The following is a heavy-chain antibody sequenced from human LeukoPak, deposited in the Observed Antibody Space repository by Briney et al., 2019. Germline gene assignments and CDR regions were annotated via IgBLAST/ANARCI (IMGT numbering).Heavy chain of an antibody. J-gene: IGHJ6*03. CDR2: ISGSGGST. D-gene: IGHD5-12*01. V-gene: IGHV3-23*01. CDR3: AKQLPPLADDYPNYYMDV. Sequence: PGGSLRLSCAASGFTFSSYAMSWVRQAPGKGLEWVSAISGSGGSTYYADSVKGRFTISRDNSKNTLYLQMNSLRAEDTAVYYCAKQLPPLADDYPNYYMDVWGKGTTVTVSS. CDR1: GFTFSSYA.